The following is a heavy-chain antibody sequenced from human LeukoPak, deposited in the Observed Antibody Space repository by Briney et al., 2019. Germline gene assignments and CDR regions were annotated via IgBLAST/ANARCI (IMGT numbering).Heavy chain of an antibody. CDR3: ATAEFRRPGFDY. D-gene: IGHD1-14*01. Sequence: ASVKVSCKVSGYTLTELSMHWVRQAPGKGLEWMGGFDPEDGETIYAQKFQGRVTMTEDTSTDTAYMELGSLRSEDTAVYYCATAEFRRPGFDYWGQGTLVTVSS. CDR2: FDPEDGET. J-gene: IGHJ4*02. CDR1: GYTLTELS. V-gene: IGHV1-24*01.